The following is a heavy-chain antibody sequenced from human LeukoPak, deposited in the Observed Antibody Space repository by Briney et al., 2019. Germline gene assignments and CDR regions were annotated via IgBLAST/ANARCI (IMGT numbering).Heavy chain of an antibody. CDR2: ITGSGGNT. D-gene: IGHD6-13*01. J-gene: IGHJ6*02. CDR1: GFIFSSYS. V-gene: IGHV3-23*01. CDR3: AKAASSSWPSYYYGMDV. Sequence: GGSLRLSCAASGFIFSSYSMNWVRQAPGKGLEWVSVITGSGGNTYYADSVKGRFTISKDNSKNTVYLQMSSLRVDDTAVYYCAKAASSSWPSYYYGMDVWGQGTTVTVSS.